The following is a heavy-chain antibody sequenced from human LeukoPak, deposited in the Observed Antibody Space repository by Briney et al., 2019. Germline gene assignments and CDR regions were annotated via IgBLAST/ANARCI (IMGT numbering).Heavy chain of an antibody. CDR2: IKHDGSDK. J-gene: IGHJ4*02. V-gene: IGHV3-7*01. D-gene: IGHD3-16*02. CDR1: GFTFSSYW. Sequence: GGSLRLSCAASGFTFSSYWMNWVRQAPGKGLEWVANIKHDGSDKNYVDSVKGRFTISRDNTKNSVFLQMNSLRVEGTAVYYCAGDGGYRRSDYWGQGTLVTVSS. CDR3: AGDGGYRRSDY.